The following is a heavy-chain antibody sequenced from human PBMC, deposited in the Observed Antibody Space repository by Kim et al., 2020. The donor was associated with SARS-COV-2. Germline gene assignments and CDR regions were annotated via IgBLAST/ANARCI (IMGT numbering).Heavy chain of an antibody. CDR3: ARVLGSRGAPYFDY. J-gene: IGHJ4*02. V-gene: IGHV4-31*02. Sequence: NPSLKRRVTLSVDTPKNQFSLKLSSVTAADTAVYYCARVLGSRGAPYFDYWGQGTLVTVSS. D-gene: IGHD3-10*01.